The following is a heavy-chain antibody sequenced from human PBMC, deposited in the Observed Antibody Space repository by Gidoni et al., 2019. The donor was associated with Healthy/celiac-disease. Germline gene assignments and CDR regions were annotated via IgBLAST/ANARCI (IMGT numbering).Heavy chain of an antibody. CDR3: ARSETSGSYGDPGY. J-gene: IGHJ4*02. CDR2: IIPIFGTA. D-gene: IGHD1-26*01. CDR1: AGTFSSSA. V-gene: IGHV1-69*01. Sequence: QVQLVQSGAEVKKPGSSVKVSCKASAGTFSSSAISWVRQAPGQGLEWMGGIIPIFGTANDEQKFQGRVTITADESTRTAYMELSSLRSEDTAVYYCARSETSGSYGDPGYWGQGTLVTVSS.